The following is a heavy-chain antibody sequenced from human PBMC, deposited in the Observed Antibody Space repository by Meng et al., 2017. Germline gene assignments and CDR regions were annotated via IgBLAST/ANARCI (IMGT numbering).Heavy chain of an antibody. J-gene: IGHJ5*02. CDR3: ARVVGKLGIAAATRFDP. V-gene: IGHV4-31*01. D-gene: IGHD6-13*01. Sequence: QGPLQESGPGLVKPSQTLSLTCTGSGGSISSGGYYWSWIRQHPGKGLEWIGYIYYSGSTYYNPSLKSLVTISVDTSKNQFSLKLSSVTAADTAVYYCARVVGKLGIAAATRFDPWGQGTLVTVSS. CDR1: GGSISSGGYY. CDR2: IYYSGST.